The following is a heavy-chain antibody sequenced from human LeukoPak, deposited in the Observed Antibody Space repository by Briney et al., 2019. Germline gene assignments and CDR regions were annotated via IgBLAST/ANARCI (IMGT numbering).Heavy chain of an antibody. Sequence: SETLSLTCTVSGGSISGQYWSWIRQPPGKGLELIGEIYYSGGTKYNPSLERRVTISLDTSKNRFSLKLSSVTAADTAVYYCARDRQQLVRSNWFDPWGQGTLVSVSS. CDR2: IYYSGGT. CDR1: GGSISGQY. V-gene: IGHV4-59*11. J-gene: IGHJ5*02. CDR3: ARDRQQLVRSNWFDP. D-gene: IGHD6-13*01.